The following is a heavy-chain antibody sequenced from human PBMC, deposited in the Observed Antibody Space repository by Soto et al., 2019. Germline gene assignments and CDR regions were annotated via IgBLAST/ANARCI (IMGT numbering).Heavy chain of an antibody. Sequence: SETLSLTCAVYCGSFSGYYWSWIRQPPGKGLEWIGEINHSGSTNYNPSLKSRVTISVDTSKNQFSLKLSSVTAADTAVYYCARAPRSGGSCYSRWGQGTLVTVSS. CDR3: ARAPRSGGSCYSR. CDR1: CGSFSGYY. J-gene: IGHJ4*02. CDR2: INHSGST. D-gene: IGHD2-15*01. V-gene: IGHV4-34*01.